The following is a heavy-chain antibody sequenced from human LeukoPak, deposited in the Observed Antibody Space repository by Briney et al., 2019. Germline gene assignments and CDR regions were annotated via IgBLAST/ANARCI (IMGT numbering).Heavy chain of an antibody. CDR3: ARVVRGRYYYYYGMDV. V-gene: IGHV4-4*02. Sequence: SGTLSLTCAVSGGSISSSYWWSWVRQPPGKGLEWIGEIYHGGSTNYNPSLKSRVTISVDKSKNQFSLKLSSVTAADTAVYYCARVVRGRYYYYYGMDVWGKGTPVTVSS. D-gene: IGHD3-10*01. CDR2: IYHGGST. J-gene: IGHJ6*04. CDR1: GGSISSSYW.